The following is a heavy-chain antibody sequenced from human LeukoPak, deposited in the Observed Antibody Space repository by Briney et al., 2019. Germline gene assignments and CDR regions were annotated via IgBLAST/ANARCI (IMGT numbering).Heavy chain of an antibody. CDR2: IWYDGSNK. CDR1: GFTFSSYG. Sequence: PGGSLRLSCAASGFTFSSYGMHWVRQAPGKGLEWVAVIWYDGSNKYYADSVKGRFTISRDNSKNTLYLQMNSLRAEDTAVYYCATSAGYYYYMDVWGKGTTVTVSS. D-gene: IGHD6-19*01. V-gene: IGHV3-33*01. J-gene: IGHJ6*03. CDR3: ATSAGYYYYMDV.